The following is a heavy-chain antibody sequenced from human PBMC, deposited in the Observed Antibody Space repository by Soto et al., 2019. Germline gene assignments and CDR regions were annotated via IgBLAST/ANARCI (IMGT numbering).Heavy chain of an antibody. CDR1: GGSVSSGDYY. J-gene: IGHJ5*02. V-gene: IGHV4-61*08. D-gene: IGHD5-18*01. CDR3: ARIPVDTYMINWFDP. Sequence: LSLTCTVSGGSVSSGDYYWSWIRQPPGKGLEWIGYIYYSGSTNYNPSLKSRVSISLDTSKNQFSLRLTSVTAADTAVYYCARIPVDTYMINWFDPWGQGTLVTVSS. CDR2: IYYSGST.